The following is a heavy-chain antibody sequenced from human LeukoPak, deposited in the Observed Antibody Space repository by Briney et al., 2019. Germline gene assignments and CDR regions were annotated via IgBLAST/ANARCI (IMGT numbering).Heavy chain of an antibody. Sequence: HPGGSLRLSCASSGFTFSSYWMSWVRQAPGKGLEWVANIKQDGSEKYYVDSVKGRFTISRDNSKNTLYLQMNSLRAEDTAVYYCAKEPYSGSQLLDYWGQGTLVTVSS. CDR2: IKQDGSEK. CDR1: GFTFSSYW. V-gene: IGHV3-7*03. J-gene: IGHJ4*02. D-gene: IGHD1-26*01. CDR3: AKEPYSGSQLLDY.